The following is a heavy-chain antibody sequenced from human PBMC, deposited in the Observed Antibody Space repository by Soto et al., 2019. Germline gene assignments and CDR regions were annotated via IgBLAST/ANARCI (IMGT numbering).Heavy chain of an antibody. D-gene: IGHD4-17*01. V-gene: IGHV4-4*02. Sequence: SETVDITSPQYWSSDHTPYWWSWVRQAQGKGLEWIGDIFHTGSTNLNSSLTRRVSLSVDKSKNEFSLKLTSVTAADTAVYYCARDDGHYYFFDSWGQG. J-gene: IGHJ5*02. CDR2: IFHTGST. CDR1: WSSDHTPYW. CDR3: ARDDGHYYFFDS.